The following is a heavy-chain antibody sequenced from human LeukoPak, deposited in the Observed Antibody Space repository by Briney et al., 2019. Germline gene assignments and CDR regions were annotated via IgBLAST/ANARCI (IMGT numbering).Heavy chain of an antibody. CDR3: ARVHQVAVDY. Sequence: PSETLSLTCAVSAGSVTNGDYYWSWLRQPPGTALEWIGFVYYTGSTYYTPSLEGRATISVDTSKNQFSVKLSSVTAADTAVYYCARVHQVAVDYWGQGTLVTVSS. D-gene: IGHD6-19*01. V-gene: IGHV4-61*08. CDR1: AGSVTNGDYY. J-gene: IGHJ4*02. CDR2: VYYTGST.